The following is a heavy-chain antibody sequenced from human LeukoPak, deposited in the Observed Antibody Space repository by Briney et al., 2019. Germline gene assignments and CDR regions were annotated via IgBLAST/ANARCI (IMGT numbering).Heavy chain of an antibody. V-gene: IGHV1-69*01. CDR1: GGTFSSYA. CDR2: IIPTFGTA. CDR3: ASPGTYYYGSGSYYFDY. J-gene: IGHJ4*02. Sequence: SVKVSCKASGGTFSSYAISWVRQAPGQGLEWMGGIIPTFGTANYAQKFQGRVTITADESTSTAYMELSSLRSEDTAVYYCASPGTYYYGSGSYYFDYWGQGTLVTVSS. D-gene: IGHD3-10*01.